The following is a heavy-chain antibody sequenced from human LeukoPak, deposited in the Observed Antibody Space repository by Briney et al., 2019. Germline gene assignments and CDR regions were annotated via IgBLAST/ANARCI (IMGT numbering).Heavy chain of an antibody. CDR3: ARVSAVRQLPLGTLFDY. CDR1: GYSLNRGFF. J-gene: IGHJ4*02. D-gene: IGHD2-2*01. CDR2: IYHSGTT. Sequence: SGTPSPPRTVPGYSLNRGFFWGWIRQPPGRGGGGVGSIYHSGTTYYNPSLKSRVTISVDTSKNQFSLKLSSVTAADTAVYYCARVSAVRQLPLGTLFDYWGQGTLVTVSS. V-gene: IGHV4-38-2*02.